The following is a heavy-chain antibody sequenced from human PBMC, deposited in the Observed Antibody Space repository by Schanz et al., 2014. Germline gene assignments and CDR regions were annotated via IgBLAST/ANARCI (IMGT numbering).Heavy chain of an antibody. CDR1: GYTFISYG. D-gene: IGHD2-2*01. Sequence: QVQLVQSGAEVKKPGASVKVSCKASGYTFISYGIKWVRQAPGQGLEWMGWISAYNGHTDYAQKLQGRVTLTTDTSTSTAYMELRSLRSDDTALYYCARGTMPGTFDIWGQGTMVTVSS. CDR2: ISAYNGHT. V-gene: IGHV1-18*01. J-gene: IGHJ3*02. CDR3: ARGTMPGTFDI.